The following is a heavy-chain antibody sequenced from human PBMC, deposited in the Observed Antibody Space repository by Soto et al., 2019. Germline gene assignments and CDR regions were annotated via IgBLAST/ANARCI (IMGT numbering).Heavy chain of an antibody. CDR2: ISSSSSYI. CDR1: GFTFSSYS. D-gene: IGHD1-7*01. V-gene: IGHV3-21*01. J-gene: IGHJ4*02. CDR3: ASRGSGTAFDY. Sequence: EVQLVESGGGLVKPGGSLRLSCAASGFTFSSYSMNWFRQAPGKGLEWVSSISSSSSYIYYAYSVKGPFTIARDNGKNSLYMQMNSLRAEDTAVYYCASRGSGTAFDYRGQGTLDTVSS.